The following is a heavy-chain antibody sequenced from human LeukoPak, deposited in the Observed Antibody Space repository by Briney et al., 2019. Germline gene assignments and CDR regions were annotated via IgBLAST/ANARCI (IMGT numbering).Heavy chain of an antibody. Sequence: GGSLRLSCAASGSTFSSYGMHWVRQAPGKGLECVAVIWYDGSNKYYADSVKGRFTISRDNAKNSLYLQMNSLRAEDTAVYYCARVHDLGDAFDIWGQGTMVTVSS. CDR2: IWYDGSNK. CDR3: ARVHDLGDAFDI. J-gene: IGHJ3*02. V-gene: IGHV3-33*01. CDR1: GSTFSSYG.